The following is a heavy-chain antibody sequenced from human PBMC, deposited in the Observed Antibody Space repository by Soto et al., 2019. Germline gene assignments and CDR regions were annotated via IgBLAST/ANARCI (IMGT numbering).Heavy chain of an antibody. Sequence: QVQLQESGPGLVKPSETLSLTCTVSGGSISSYYWSWIRQPPGKGLEWIGYIYYSGSTNYNPSLKSRVTISVDTSKNQFSLKLSSVTAADTAVYYWARISGYDEAYWGQGTLVTVSS. J-gene: IGHJ4*02. CDR1: GGSISSYY. CDR3: ARISGYDEAY. V-gene: IGHV4-59*08. CDR2: IYYSGST. D-gene: IGHD5-12*01.